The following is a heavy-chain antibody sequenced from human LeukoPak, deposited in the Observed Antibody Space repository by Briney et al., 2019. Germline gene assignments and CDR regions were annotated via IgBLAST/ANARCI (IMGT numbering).Heavy chain of an antibody. D-gene: IGHD6-13*01. V-gene: IGHV1-3*01. J-gene: IGHJ5*02. CDR2: INAGNGNT. Sequence: GASVKVSCKASGYTFTSYAMHWVRQAPGQRLEWMGWINAGNGNTKYSQKFQGRVTITRDTSASTAYMELSSLRSEDTAVYYCARDHSSSWYWDLGGEFDPWGQGTLVTVSS. CDR1: GYTFTSYA. CDR3: ARDHSSSWYWDLGGEFDP.